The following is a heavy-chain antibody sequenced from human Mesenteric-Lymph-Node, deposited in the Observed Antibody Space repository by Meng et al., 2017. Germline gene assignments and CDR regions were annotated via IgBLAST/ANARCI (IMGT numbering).Heavy chain of an antibody. J-gene: IGHJ5*02. CDR1: GDSITSGDYS. CDR3: VRDTRRGGGWFDP. D-gene: IGHD3-10*01. CDR2: IYHGVNI. Sequence: QLQLRVSGSGLVSPSQTLSLTCAVSGDSITSGDYSWTWIRQPPGKGLEWIGYIYHGVNIYYTPSLRSRVTISVDKSRNQFSLKLTSVSAADTAVYYCVRDTRRGGGWFDPWGQGTLVTVSS. V-gene: IGHV4-30-2*01.